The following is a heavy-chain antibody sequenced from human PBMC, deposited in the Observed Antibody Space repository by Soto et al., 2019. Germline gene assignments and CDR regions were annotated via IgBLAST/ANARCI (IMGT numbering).Heavy chain of an antibody. J-gene: IGHJ6*02. D-gene: IGHD4-4*01. CDR3: ASQAPSHSDYNGYYYYYYGMDV. CDR2: INPSGGST. V-gene: IGHV1-46*01. CDR1: GYTFTSYY. Sequence: QVQLVQSGAEVKKPGASVKVSCKASGYTFTSYYMHWVRQAPGQGLEWMGIINPSGGSTSYAQKFQGRVTMTRDTSTSTVYMELSSLRSEDTAVYYCASQAPSHSDYNGYYYYYYGMDVWGQGTTVTVSS.